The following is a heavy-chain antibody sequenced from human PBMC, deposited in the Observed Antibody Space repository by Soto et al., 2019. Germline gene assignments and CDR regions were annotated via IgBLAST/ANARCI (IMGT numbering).Heavy chain of an antibody. CDR1: GGSINSYY. CDR2: IYYSGST. V-gene: IGHV4-59*08. J-gene: IGHJ5*02. D-gene: IGHD4-17*01. Sequence: QVQLQESGPGLVKPSETLSLTCTVSGGSINSYYWSWIRQPPGKGLEWIGYIYYSGSTNYNPSLKSRVTISVHTSKNQFSLKLSSVTAADTAVYYCARLTTVSHRGWFDPWGQGTLVTVSS. CDR3: ARLTTVSHRGWFDP.